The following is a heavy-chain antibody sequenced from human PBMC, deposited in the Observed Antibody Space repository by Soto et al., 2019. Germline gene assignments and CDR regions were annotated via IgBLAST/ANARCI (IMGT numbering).Heavy chain of an antibody. CDR1: GFTFSSYS. Sequence: EVQLVESGGGLVQPGGSLRLSCAASGFTFSSYSINWVRQAPGKGLEWVSYISSSSSTIYYADSVKGRFTISRDNAKNSLCLQMNSLRAEDTAVYYCASVLYYYYMDVWGKGTTVTVSS. V-gene: IGHV3-48*01. D-gene: IGHD6-6*01. J-gene: IGHJ6*03. CDR2: ISSSSSTI. CDR3: ASVLYYYYMDV.